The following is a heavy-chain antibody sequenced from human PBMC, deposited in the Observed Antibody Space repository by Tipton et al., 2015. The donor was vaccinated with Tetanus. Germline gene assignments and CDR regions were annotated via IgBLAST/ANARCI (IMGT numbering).Heavy chain of an antibody. CDR2: INTVSSTI. J-gene: IGHJ5*02. CDR3: ARGRITGTTVGNDWFDP. Sequence: SLRLSCAASGFSFSAYTMNWVRRAPGKGLEWLAYINTVSSTIYYADSVKGRFSISRDNAKNSVYLHMNSLRAEDTATYYCARGRITGTTVGNDWFDPWGQGTLVTVSS. D-gene: IGHD1/OR15-1a*01. V-gene: IGHV3-48*01. CDR1: GFSFSAYT.